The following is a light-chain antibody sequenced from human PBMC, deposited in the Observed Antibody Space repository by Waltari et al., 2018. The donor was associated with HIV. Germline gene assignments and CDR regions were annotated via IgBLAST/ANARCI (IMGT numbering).Light chain of an antibody. CDR2: EVD. CDR3: SSFTKDFTVI. CDR1: DSDFGSGNF. V-gene: IGLV2-14*03. Sequence: SVVTQPASVSGFPGQSVTISCTGTDSDFGSGNFLSWYQQDAGKAPKVILFEVDSRASGVDDRFSGSKSGNTASLTISGLRTEDEANYYCSSFTKDFTVIFGGGTKVTIL. J-gene: IGLJ2*01.